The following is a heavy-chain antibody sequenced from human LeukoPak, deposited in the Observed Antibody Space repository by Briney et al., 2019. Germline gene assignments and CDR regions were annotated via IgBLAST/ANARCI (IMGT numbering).Heavy chain of an antibody. Sequence: ASVKVSCKASGYTFTSYGISWVRQAPGQGLEWMGWISAYNGNTNYAQKLQGRVTMTTDTSTSTAYMELRSLRSDDTAVYYCATTLRDYYDCSQPLGYWGQGTLVTVSS. CDR2: ISAYNGNT. V-gene: IGHV1-18*01. CDR3: ATTLRDYYDCSQPLGY. J-gene: IGHJ4*02. D-gene: IGHD3-22*01. CDR1: GYTFTSYG.